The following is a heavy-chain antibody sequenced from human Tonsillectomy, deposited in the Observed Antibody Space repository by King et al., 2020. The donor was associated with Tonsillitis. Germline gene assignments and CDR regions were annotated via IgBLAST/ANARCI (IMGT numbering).Heavy chain of an antibody. V-gene: IGHV1-69*01. CDR2: IIPIFGTA. D-gene: IGHD4-23*01. CDR1: GGTFSSYA. Sequence: QLVQSGAEVKKPGSSVKVSCKASGGTFSSYAISWVRQAPGQGLEWMGGIIPIFGTANYAQKFQGRVTITADESTSTAYMELSSLRSEDTAVYYCARAPYDYGGKGSSYRFDYWGQGTLVTVSS. J-gene: IGHJ4*02. CDR3: ARAPYDYGGKGSSYRFDY.